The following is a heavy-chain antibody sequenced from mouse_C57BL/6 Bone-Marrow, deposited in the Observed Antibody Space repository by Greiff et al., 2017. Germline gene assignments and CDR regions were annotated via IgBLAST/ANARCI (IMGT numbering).Heavy chain of an antibody. Sequence: QVQLQQSGAELARPGASVKLSCKASGYTFTSYGISWVKQRTGQGLEWIGEIYPRSGNTYYNEKFKGKATLTADKSSSTAYMELRSLTSEDSAVYFRASTAQEGFAYWGQGTLVTVSA. J-gene: IGHJ3*01. V-gene: IGHV1-81*01. CDR3: ASTAQEGFAY. CDR2: IYPRSGNT. D-gene: IGHD3-2*02. CDR1: GYTFTSYG.